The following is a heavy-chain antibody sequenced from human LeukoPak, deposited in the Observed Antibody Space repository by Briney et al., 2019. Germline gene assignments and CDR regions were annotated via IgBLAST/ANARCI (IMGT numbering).Heavy chain of an antibody. V-gene: IGHV4-59*03. Sequence: PSETLPLTCTVSGGSIRNYDWSWIRQPPGKGLEWIGDIFDTGRTNYSPSFEGRVTISMDGSENQYSLRLASVTAADTAIYYCVVFQFGDGLNTWFDPWGHGLLVTVSS. CDR1: GGSIRNYD. D-gene: IGHD2-21*02. CDR2: IFDTGRT. J-gene: IGHJ5*02. CDR3: VVFQFGDGLNTWFDP.